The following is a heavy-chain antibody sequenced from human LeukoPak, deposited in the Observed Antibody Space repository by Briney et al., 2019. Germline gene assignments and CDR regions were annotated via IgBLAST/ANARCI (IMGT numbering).Heavy chain of an antibody. CDR3: AKDIDYGSRSYYGAFDY. CDR2: VSWTGDKV. CDR1: GFGFDDYA. D-gene: IGHD1-26*01. Sequence: GGSLRLSCAASGFGFDDYAMHWIRQPPGKGLEWVSRVSWTGDKVDYADSVKGRFTISRDNAKNSLYLQMHSLRAEDTALYYCAKDIDYGSRSYYGAFDYWGQGVLVTVSS. V-gene: IGHV3-9*01. J-gene: IGHJ4*02.